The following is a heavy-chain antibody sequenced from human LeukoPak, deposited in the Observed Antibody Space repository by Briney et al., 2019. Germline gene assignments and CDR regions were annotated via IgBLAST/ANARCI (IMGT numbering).Heavy chain of an antibody. J-gene: IGHJ4*02. D-gene: IGHD2-15*01. CDR3: VRLVGEDIDY. CDR2: TYYRSKRYT. V-gene: IGHV6-1*01. Sequence: SQTLSLTCAISGDSVSSKSTAWNWIRQSPSRGLEWLGRTYYRSKRYTGYAVSVKGRITINPDTSKNQFSLQLNSVTPEDTAVYYCVRLVGEDIDYWGQGTLVTVSS. CDR1: GDSVSSKSTA.